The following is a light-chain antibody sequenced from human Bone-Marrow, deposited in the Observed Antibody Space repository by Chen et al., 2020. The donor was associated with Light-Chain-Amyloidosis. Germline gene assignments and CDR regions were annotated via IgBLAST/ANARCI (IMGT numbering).Light chain of an antibody. V-gene: IGKV1-5*03. CDR3: QQYDTSCT. CDR1: ESVSSW. CDR2: KVS. J-gene: IGKJ2*02. Sequence: DIQMTQSPSTLSASVGDRVTITCRASESVSSWLAWYQQQPGKAPKLLIYKVSSLESGVPSRFSGNVSGTEFALTITSLQPEDFATYYCQQYDTSCTFGPGTRLEIK.